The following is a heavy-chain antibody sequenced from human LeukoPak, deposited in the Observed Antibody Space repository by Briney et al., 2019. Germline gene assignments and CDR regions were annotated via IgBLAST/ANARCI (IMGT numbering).Heavy chain of an antibody. J-gene: IGHJ6*02. V-gene: IGHV3-48*04. CDR3: ARVSRLGELSFPYYYYGMDV. CDR1: GFTFSSYS. D-gene: IGHD3-16*02. CDR2: ISSSSSTI. Sequence: GGSLRLSCAASGFTFSSYSMNWVRQAPGKGLEWVSYISSSSSTIYYADSVKDRFTISRDNAKNSLYLQMNSLRAEDTAVYYCARVSRLGELSFPYYYYGMDVWGQGTTVTVSS.